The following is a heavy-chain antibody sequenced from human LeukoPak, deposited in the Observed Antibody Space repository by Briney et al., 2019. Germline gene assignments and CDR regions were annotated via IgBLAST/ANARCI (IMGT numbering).Heavy chain of an antibody. CDR2: ISSSSSYI. V-gene: IGHV3-21*01. D-gene: IGHD1-26*01. CDR3: ARDSSLWELPDY. Sequence: GGSLRLSCAASRFTFSSYSMNWVRQAPGKGLEWVSSISSSSSYIYYADLVKGRFTISRDNAKNSLYLQMNSLRAEDTAVYYCARDSSLWELPDYWGQGTLVTVSS. CDR1: RFTFSSYS. J-gene: IGHJ4*02.